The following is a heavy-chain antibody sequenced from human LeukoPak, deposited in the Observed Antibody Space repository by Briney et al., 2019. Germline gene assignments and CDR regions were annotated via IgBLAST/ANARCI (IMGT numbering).Heavy chain of an antibody. CDR2: LHYSGNT. CDR3: ARVRYSSAWGWFEP. D-gene: IGHD6-19*01. V-gene: IGHV4-59*01. J-gene: IGHJ5*02. Sequence: KPSETLSLTCTVSGASINSYFWSWIRQPPGKGLEWVGYLHYSGNTNYNPSLKNRVTISVDTSKNQFSLKLTSLTAADTAVYYCARVRYSSAWGWFEPWGQGTMATVSS. CDR1: GASINSYF.